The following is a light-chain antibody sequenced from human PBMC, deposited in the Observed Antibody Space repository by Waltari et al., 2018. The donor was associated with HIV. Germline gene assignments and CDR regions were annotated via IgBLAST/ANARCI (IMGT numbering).Light chain of an antibody. CDR2: LGS. CDR1: QSLLHRNGYNY. CDR3: MQGKQTPT. V-gene: IGKV2-28*01. J-gene: IGKJ4*02. Sequence: DIVMTQSPLSLPVTPGVPAPMSCSSSQSLLHRNGYNYMDWYMQKPGQSPQLLIYLGSNRASWVPDRGSGSGAGTNFTLKTSRGEADDVGLDYCMQGKQTPTFGGGTRVEIK.